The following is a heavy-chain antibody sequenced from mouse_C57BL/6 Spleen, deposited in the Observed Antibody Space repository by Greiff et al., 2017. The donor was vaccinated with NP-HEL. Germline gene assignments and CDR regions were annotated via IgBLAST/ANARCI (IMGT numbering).Heavy chain of an antibody. CDR2: INYDGSST. D-gene: IGHD4-1*01. CDR1: GFTFSDYY. CDR3: ARGLGVFDY. Sequence: EVKVVESEGGLVQPGSSMKLSCTASGFTFSDYYMAWVRQVPEKGLEWVANINYDGSSTYYLDSLKSRFIISRDNAKNILYLQMSSLKSEDTATYYCARGLGVFDYWGQGTTLTVSS. J-gene: IGHJ2*01. V-gene: IGHV5-16*01.